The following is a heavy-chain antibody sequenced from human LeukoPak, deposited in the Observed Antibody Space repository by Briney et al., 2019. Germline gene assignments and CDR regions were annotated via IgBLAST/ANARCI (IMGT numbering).Heavy chain of an antibody. Sequence: GGTLRLSCAASGFTFSSHGLTWVRQAPGKGLEWVSAISVSGNTYHADSVKGRFTISRDSSKNTLYLQMNSLRAEDAAVYYCAKAPVTTCGGAYCYPFDYWGQGTLVTVSS. CDR1: GFTFSSHG. D-gene: IGHD2-21*01. CDR3: AKAPVTTCGGAYCYPFDY. CDR2: ISVSGNT. V-gene: IGHV3-23*01. J-gene: IGHJ4*02.